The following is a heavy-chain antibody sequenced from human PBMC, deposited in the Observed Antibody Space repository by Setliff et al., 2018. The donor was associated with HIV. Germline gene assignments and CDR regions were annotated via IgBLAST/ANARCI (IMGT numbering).Heavy chain of an antibody. Sequence: GASVKVSCKASGYTFTGYYMHWVRQAPGQGLEWMGRIIPNGGATIYAQKFQGRVTMTRDTSISTAYMELSRLRSDDTAVYYCARVYDSSGYPIDYWGQGTLVTVSS. V-gene: IGHV1-2*06. D-gene: IGHD3-22*01. J-gene: IGHJ4*02. CDR3: ARVYDSSGYPIDY. CDR1: GYTFTGYY. CDR2: IIPNGGAT.